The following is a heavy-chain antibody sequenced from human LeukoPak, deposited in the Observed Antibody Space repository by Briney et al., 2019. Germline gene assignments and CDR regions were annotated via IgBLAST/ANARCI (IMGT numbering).Heavy chain of an antibody. CDR2: IYNSGST. CDR3: ARGRGLGVITPYSDS. D-gene: IGHD3-16*02. J-gene: IGHJ4*02. V-gene: IGHV4-59*08. CDR1: GGSISSYS. Sequence: SETLSLTCTVSGGSISSYSWSWIRQPPGKGLEWIACIYNSGSTNYNPSLKSRVTISVDTSKNQFSLKLSSVTAADTGVYYCARGRGLGVITPYSDSWGQGTLVTVSS.